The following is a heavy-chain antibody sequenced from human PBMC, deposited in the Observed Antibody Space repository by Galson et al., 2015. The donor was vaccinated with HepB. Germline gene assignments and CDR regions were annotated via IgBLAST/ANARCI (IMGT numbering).Heavy chain of an antibody. Sequence: SLRLSCAASGFTFSSYGMHWVRQAPGKGLEWVSYINGGSSIMYYADSVKGRFTISRDNAKNSLYLQMNSLRDEDTAAYYCARDRAYGNVYGMDVWGQGTTVTVSS. CDR1: GFTFSSYG. D-gene: IGHD1-1*01. V-gene: IGHV3-48*02. CDR2: INGGSSIM. J-gene: IGHJ6*02. CDR3: ARDRAYGNVYGMDV.